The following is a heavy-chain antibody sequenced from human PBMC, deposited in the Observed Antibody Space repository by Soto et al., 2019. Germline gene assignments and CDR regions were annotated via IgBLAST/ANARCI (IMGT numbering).Heavy chain of an antibody. CDR2: IYPGESDN. V-gene: IGHV5-51*01. J-gene: IGHJ6*02. D-gene: IGHD6-6*01. Sequence: GESLKISCKGSGYSFTSYWIGRVRQMPGKSLEWMGNIYPGESDNRNSPSFESQVTLPADKSFTTAYLQWSSLKASDTAMYYCSRPSYSSSCYYGMDVWGQGTTVTVSS. CDR1: GYSFTSYW. CDR3: SRPSYSSSCYYGMDV.